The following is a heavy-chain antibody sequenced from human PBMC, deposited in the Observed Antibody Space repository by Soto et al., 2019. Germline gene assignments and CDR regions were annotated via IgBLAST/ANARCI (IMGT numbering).Heavy chain of an antibody. CDR1: GGTFSSYA. V-gene: IGHV1-69*01. D-gene: IGHD3-22*01. CDR2: IIPIFGTA. J-gene: IGHJ4*02. Sequence: QVQLVQSGAEVKKPGSSVKVSCKASGGTFSSYAISWVRQAPGQGLEWMGGIIPIFGTANYAQKFQGRVTITADEPTSTDYMELSSVRSEDTAVYYCARINYYDSSGYHEFFDYWGQGTLVTVSS. CDR3: ARINYYDSSGYHEFFDY.